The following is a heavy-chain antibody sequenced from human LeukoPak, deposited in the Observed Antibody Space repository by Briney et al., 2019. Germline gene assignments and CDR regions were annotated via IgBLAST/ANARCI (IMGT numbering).Heavy chain of an antibody. CDR1: GFTFSSYE. J-gene: IGHJ6*03. Sequence: PGGSLRLSCAASGFTFSSYEMNWVGQAPGKGLEWLSHIDISGNTIHYADSVEGRFTISRDNAKNSVYLQMTSLRDEDTALYYCAKDATAVPGTVYMDVWGKGTTVTVSS. CDR2: IDISGNTI. CDR3: AKDATAVPGTVYMDV. V-gene: IGHV3-48*03. D-gene: IGHD6-19*01.